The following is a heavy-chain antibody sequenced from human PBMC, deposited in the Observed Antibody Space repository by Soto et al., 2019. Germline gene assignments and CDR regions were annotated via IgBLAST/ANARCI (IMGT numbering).Heavy chain of an antibody. CDR3: VRDPQRNDY. V-gene: IGHV1-18*04. CDR1: GYDFSSYG. J-gene: IGHJ4*02. CDR2: ISASNGNR. D-gene: IGHD2-2*01. Sequence: QVQLVQSGAEVKKPGASVKVSCKASGYDFSSYGISWVRQAPGQGLEWMGWISASNGNRDYAQQFQGRVTMTSDTSRTTAYMELRSLRSDDTAVYYCVRDPQRNDYWAQGTLVNVPS.